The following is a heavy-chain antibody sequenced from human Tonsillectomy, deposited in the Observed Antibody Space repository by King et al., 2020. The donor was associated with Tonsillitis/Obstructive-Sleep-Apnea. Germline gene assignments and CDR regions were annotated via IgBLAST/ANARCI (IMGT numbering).Heavy chain of an antibody. CDR3: ASAMAVPAAIGDWFDP. Sequence: QLVQSGAEVKKPGASVKVSCKASGYTFTSYYMHWVRQAPGQGLEWMGIINPSGGSTSYAQKFQGRVTMTRDTSTSTVYMELSSLRSEDTAVYYCASAMAVPAAIGDWFDPWGQGTLVTVSS. CDR2: INPSGGST. J-gene: IGHJ5*02. D-gene: IGHD2-2*02. CDR1: GYTFTSYY. V-gene: IGHV1-46*01.